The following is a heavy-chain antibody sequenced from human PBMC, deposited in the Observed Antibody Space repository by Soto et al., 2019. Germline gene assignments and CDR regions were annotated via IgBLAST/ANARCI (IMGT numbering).Heavy chain of an antibody. CDR1: GGSISSYY. D-gene: IGHD2-21*02. J-gene: IGHJ5*02. CDR3: ARTALGWFDP. CDR2: IFYSGST. Sequence: PSETLSLTCSVSGGSISSYYWSWIRQPPGKGLEWIGYIFYSGSTNQSPSLKSRVTISVDTSKNQFSLKLRSVTAADTAVYYCARTALGWFDPCGQGTLVTVSS. V-gene: IGHV4-59*01.